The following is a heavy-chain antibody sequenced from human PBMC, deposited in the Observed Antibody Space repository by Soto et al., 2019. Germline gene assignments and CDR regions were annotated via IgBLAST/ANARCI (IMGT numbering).Heavy chain of an antibody. D-gene: IGHD1-26*01. Sequence: QVQLVPSGAGVKEPGASVKVSCKTSGYTFIGYYMHWVRQAPGQGLEWMGWMNPRSGDTNYAQKFQGRVTMTRDAPFTTASRELRRLRSDDTAVYFCGRDAGGATPLGRFDPWGQGTLVTVSS. CDR3: GRDAGGATPLGRFDP. CDR1: GYTFIGYY. V-gene: IGHV1-2*02. J-gene: IGHJ5*02. CDR2: MNPRSGDT.